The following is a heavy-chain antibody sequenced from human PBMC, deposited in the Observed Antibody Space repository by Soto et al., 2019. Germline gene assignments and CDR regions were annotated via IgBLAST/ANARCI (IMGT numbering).Heavy chain of an antibody. CDR3: ARGADWAQTYDSSAQVY. CDR2: IYYSESSHYRGST. D-gene: IGHD3-22*01. CDR1: GDPISSSNYY. J-gene: IGHJ4*02. Sequence: KTSETLSFPGTVSGDPISSSNYYWPWIRQPPGKGLEWMGSIYYSESSHYRGSTYYNPSLKSRVTISVDTSKNQLFLKLSSVTAADTAVYYCARGADWAQTYDSSAQVYWGQGAPVTVSS. V-gene: IGHV4-39*01.